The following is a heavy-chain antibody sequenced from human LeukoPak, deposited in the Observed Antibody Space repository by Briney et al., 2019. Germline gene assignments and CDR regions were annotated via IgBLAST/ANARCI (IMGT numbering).Heavy chain of an antibody. CDR2: ISYDGSNE. CDR3: ARGRVYYDSSGWDV. Sequence: GGSLRLSCAASGFTFSSYVMHWVRQAPGKGLEWVAIISYDGSNEYYADSVKGRFTISRENAKNSLYLQMNSLRAGDTAVYYCARGRVYYDSSGWDVWGKGTTVTISS. CDR1: GFTFSSYV. D-gene: IGHD3-22*01. J-gene: IGHJ6*04. V-gene: IGHV3-30*14.